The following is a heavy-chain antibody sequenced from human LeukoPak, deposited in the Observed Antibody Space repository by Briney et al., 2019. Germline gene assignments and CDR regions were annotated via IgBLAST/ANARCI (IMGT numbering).Heavy chain of an antibody. D-gene: IGHD3-3*01. CDR3: ARVAPYDFWSGYYLPQDHYFDY. Sequence: GASVKVSCKASGYTFTGYYMHWVRQAPGQGLEWMGWINPNSGGTNYAQKFQGRVTMTRDTSISTAYMELSRLRSDDTAVYYCARVAPYDFWSGYYLPQDHYFDYWGQGTLVTVSS. V-gene: IGHV1-2*02. CDR2: INPNSGGT. J-gene: IGHJ4*02. CDR1: GYTFTGYY.